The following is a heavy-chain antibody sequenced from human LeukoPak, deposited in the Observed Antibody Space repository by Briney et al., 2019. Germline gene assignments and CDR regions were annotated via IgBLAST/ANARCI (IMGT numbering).Heavy chain of an antibody. V-gene: IGHV1-69*06. Sequence: GASVKVSCKASGGTFSSYAISWVRQAPGQGLEWMGGIIPIFGTANYAQKFQGRVTITADKSTSTAYMELSSLRSEDTAVYYCASSRGYYVNWFDPWGQGTLVTVSS. CDR1: GGTFSSYA. CDR3: ASSRGYYVNWFDP. CDR2: IIPIFGTA. J-gene: IGHJ5*02. D-gene: IGHD3-3*01.